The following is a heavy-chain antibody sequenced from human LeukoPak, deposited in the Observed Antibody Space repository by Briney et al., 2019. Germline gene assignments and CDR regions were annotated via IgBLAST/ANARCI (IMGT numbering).Heavy chain of an antibody. CDR2: IYYSGST. CDR3: ARIDGIGELSSTFDYYHGMDV. J-gene: IGHJ6*02. V-gene: IGHV4-59*01. D-gene: IGHD3-16*02. Sequence: SETLSLTCTVSGGSISSYYWSWIRQPPGKGLEWIGYIYYSGSTNYNPSLKSRVTISVDTSKNQFSLKLSSVTAADTAVYYCARIDGIGELSSTFDYYHGMDVWGQGTTVTVSS. CDR1: GGSISSYY.